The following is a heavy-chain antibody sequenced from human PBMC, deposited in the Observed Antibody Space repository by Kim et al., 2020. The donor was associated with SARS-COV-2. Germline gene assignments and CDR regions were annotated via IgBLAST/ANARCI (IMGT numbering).Heavy chain of an antibody. J-gene: IGHJ4*02. CDR3: AILEMATMGAHYFYY. CDR1: GGSISSSSYY. D-gene: IGHD5-12*01. V-gene: IGHV4-39*01. CDR2: IYYSGST. Sequence: SETLSLTCTVSGGSISSSSYYWGWIRQPPGKGLEWIGSIYYSGSTYYNPSLKSRVTISVDTSKNQFSLKLSSVTTADTAVYYCAILEMATMGAHYFYYWGQGTLVTVS.